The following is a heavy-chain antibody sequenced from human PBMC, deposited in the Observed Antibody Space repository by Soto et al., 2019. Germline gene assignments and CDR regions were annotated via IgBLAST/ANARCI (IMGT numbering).Heavy chain of an antibody. CDR1: GLTFNRHA. CDR3: ATRAFYDPSGYYFCYFDF. V-gene: IGHV3-23*01. D-gene: IGHD3-22*01. J-gene: IGHJ4*02. Sequence: EVQLLESGGGLVQPGGSLRLSCAASGLTFNRHAMSWVRQAPGKGLEWVSGISDSGDSTYSADSVKGRFTISRDNSKNTLYLQMNSLRAEDTAVYYCATRAFYDPSGYYFCYFDFWGRGTLVTVSS. CDR2: ISDSGDST.